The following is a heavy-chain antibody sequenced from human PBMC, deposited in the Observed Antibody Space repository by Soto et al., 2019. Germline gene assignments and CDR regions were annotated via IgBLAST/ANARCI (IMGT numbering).Heavy chain of an antibody. Sequence: QVRLVQSGAELKKPGSSVKVSCKASGGTFDNYAISWGRQAPGHGLEWMGGGVPVFGTPNYAQRFPGSVTITADVSSSTVQMELSSRKSEETAVYYCARNFNVYDISGNYKRYYYYGMDMWGPGTTVNV. CDR2: GVPVFGTP. D-gene: IGHD3-22*01. J-gene: IGHJ6*02. V-gene: IGHV1-69*01. CDR1: GGTFDNYA. CDR3: ARNFNVYDISGNYKRYYYYGMDM.